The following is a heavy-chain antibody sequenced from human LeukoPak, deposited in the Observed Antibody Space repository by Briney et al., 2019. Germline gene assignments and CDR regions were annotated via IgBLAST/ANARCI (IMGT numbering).Heavy chain of an antibody. Sequence: GGSLRLSCAASGFTFRSYAMHWVRQAPGKGLEWVAVVSYDGSNKYYADSVKGRFTISRDNSKNTLYLQMNSLRAEDTAVYYYARDLVTAILDYWGQGTLVTVSS. CDR1: GFTFRSYA. CDR2: VSYDGSNK. J-gene: IGHJ4*02. CDR3: ARDLVTAILDY. D-gene: IGHD2-21*02. V-gene: IGHV3-30-3*01.